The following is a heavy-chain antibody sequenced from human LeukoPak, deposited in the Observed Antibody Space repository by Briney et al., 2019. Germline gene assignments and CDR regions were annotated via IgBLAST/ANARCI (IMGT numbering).Heavy chain of an antibody. J-gene: IGHJ6*02. CDR3: ARDSPIAAAGPYYYYGMDV. CDR2: IYYGGST. D-gene: IGHD6-13*01. CDR1: GGSISSYC. V-gene: IGHV4-59*01. Sequence: PSETLSLTCTVSGGSISSYCWSWIRQPPGKGLEWIGYIYYGGSTNYNPSLKSRVTISVDTSKNQFSLKLSSVTAADTAVYYCARDSPIAAAGPYYYYGMDVWGQGTTVTVSS.